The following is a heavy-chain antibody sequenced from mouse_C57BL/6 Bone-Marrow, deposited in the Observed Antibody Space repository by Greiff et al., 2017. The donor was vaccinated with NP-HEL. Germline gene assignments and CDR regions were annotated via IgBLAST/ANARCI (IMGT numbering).Heavy chain of an antibody. CDR2: IDPSDSYT. CDR3: ARGLGPGFDH. Sequence: QVQLQQPGAELVMPGASVKLSCKASGYTFTSYWMHWVKQRPGQGLEWIGEIDPSDSYTNYNQKFKGKSTLTVDKSSSTAYMQLSSLTSEDSAVYHCARGLGPGFDHWGKGTTLTVSS. CDR1: GYTFTSYW. D-gene: IGHD3-3*01. J-gene: IGHJ2*01. V-gene: IGHV1-69*01.